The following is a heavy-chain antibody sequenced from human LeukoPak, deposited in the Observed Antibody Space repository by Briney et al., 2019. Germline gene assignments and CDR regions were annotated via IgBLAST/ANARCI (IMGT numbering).Heavy chain of an antibody. CDR1: GGSISSSSYY. Sequence: PSETLSLTCTVSGGSISSSSYYWGWIRQPPGKGLEWIGYIYYSGSTYYNPSLKSRVTISVDTSKNQFSLKLSSVTAADTAAYYCASYYDSSGYYGYWGQGTLVTVSS. J-gene: IGHJ4*02. D-gene: IGHD3-22*01. CDR3: ASYYDSSGYYGY. CDR2: IYYSGST. V-gene: IGHV4-31*03.